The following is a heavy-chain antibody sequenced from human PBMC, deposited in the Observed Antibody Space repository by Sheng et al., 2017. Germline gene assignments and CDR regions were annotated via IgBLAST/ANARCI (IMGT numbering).Heavy chain of an antibody. V-gene: IGHV3-30*04. CDR3: ARAMYYDFWSGYYTPNTFMDV. Sequence: QVQLVESGGGVVQPGRSLRLSCAASGFTFSSYAMHWVRQAPGKGLEWVAVISYDGSNKYYADSVKGRFTISRDNSKNTLYLQMNSLRAEDTAVYYCARAMYYDFWSGYYTPNTFMDVWGQGTTVTVSS. CDR2: ISYDGSNK. D-gene: IGHD3-3*01. CDR1: GFTFSSYA. J-gene: IGHJ6*02.